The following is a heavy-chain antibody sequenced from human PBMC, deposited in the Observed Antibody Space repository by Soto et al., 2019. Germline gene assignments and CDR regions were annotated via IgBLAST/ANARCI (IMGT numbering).Heavy chain of an antibody. CDR2: LSWDSINI. CDR1: GFKFEDYA. J-gene: IGHJ4*02. V-gene: IGHV3-9*01. CDR3: VKDMSSSWTRAHFDY. Sequence: PGGSLRLSCTASGFKFEDYAMHWVRQVPGKGLEWVAGLSWDSINIGHAASVRGRFTVSRDNAKNSLYLEMNSLRPEDTALYRCVKDMSSSWTRAHFDYWGQANLVTVYS. D-gene: IGHD6-13*01.